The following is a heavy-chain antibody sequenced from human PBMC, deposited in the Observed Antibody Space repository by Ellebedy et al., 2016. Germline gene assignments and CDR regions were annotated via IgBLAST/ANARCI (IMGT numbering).Heavy chain of an antibody. V-gene: IGHV4-59*01. D-gene: IGHD3-10*01. CDR3: ARHRRYNYGYFDF. J-gene: IGHJ4*02. CDR1: GGFISDYY. Sequence: SETLSLTCSVSGGFISDYYWHWIRQPPGKGLEWIGYIHHFGTTNYNPSLKSRVTISLDTSKNHFSLNLSSVTAADTAAYYCARHRRYNYGYFDFWGQGTLVTVSS. CDR2: IHHFGTT.